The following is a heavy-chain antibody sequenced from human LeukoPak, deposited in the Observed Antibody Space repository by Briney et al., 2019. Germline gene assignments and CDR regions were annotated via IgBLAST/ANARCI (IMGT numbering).Heavy chain of an antibody. D-gene: IGHD3-3*01. CDR1: GFTFSSYA. CDR3: VSDMSYSGYYIDY. V-gene: IGHV3-30-3*01. Sequence: GRSLRLSCAASGFTFSSYAMHWVRQAPGKGLEWVALISYDGSNKYYADSVKGRFTISRDNSKNTLYLQMNSLSPEDTAVYYCVSDMSYSGYYIDYWGQGTLVTVSS. CDR2: ISYDGSNK. J-gene: IGHJ4*02.